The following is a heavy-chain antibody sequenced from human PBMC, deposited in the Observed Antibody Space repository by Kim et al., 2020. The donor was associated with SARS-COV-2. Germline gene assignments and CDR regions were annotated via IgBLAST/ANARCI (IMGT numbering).Heavy chain of an antibody. CDR3: ATDPVWFGELSRHFDY. D-gene: IGHD3-10*01. V-gene: IGHV1-24*01. J-gene: IGHJ4*02. Sequence: ASVKVSCKVSGYTLTELSMHWVRQAPGKGLEWMGGFDPEDGETIYAQKFQGRVTMTEDTSTDTAYMELSSLRSEDTAVYYCATDPVWFGELSRHFDYWGQGTLVTVSS. CDR2: FDPEDGET. CDR1: GYTLTELS.